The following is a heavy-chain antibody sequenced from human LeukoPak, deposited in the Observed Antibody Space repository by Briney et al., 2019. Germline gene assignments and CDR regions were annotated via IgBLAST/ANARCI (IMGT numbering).Heavy chain of an antibody. CDR2: ISAYNGNT. D-gene: IGHD3-3*01. CDR3: ASPRGSRGTYDFWSGYDNYFDP. J-gene: IGHJ5*02. CDR1: GYTFNSYG. V-gene: IGHV1-18*01. Sequence: ASVKVSCTTSGYTFNSYGVSWVRQAPGQGPEWMGWISAYNGNTNYAKKLQGRLTMTTDTSTSTVYMELRRLRSDDTAIYYCASPRGSRGTYDFWSGYDNYFDPWGKGTLVTVS.